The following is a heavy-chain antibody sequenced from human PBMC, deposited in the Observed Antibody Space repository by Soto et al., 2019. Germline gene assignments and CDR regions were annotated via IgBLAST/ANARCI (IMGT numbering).Heavy chain of an antibody. CDR2: ISGSGSST. CDR1: GFTFSSYA. D-gene: IGHD2-2*01. Sequence: EVQLLESGGGLVQPGGSLRLSCAASGFTFSSYAMSWVRQAPGKVLEWVSAISGSGSSTYYADSVKGRFTISRDNSKNTLSLQMNSLRAEDTAVYYCAKGIVVPMAAGMDVWGQGTTVTVSS. V-gene: IGHV3-23*01. J-gene: IGHJ6*02. CDR3: AKGIVVPMAAGMDV.